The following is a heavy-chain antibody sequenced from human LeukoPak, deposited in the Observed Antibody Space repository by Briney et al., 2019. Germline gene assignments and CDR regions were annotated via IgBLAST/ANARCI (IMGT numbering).Heavy chain of an antibody. CDR1: GGSFSGYF. D-gene: IGHD2-2*01. CDR3: ARGYCSSTRCYYYYMDV. V-gene: IGHV4-34*01. CDR2: INHSGST. J-gene: IGHJ6*03. Sequence: SETLSLTCAVYGGSFSGYFWSWIRQPPGKGLEWIGEINHSGSTNYNPSLKSRVTISVDTSKNQFSLKLSSVTAADTAVYYCARGYCSSTRCYYYYMDVWGKGTTVTVSS.